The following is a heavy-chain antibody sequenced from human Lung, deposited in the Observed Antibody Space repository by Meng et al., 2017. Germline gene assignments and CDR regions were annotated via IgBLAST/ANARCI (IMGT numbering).Heavy chain of an antibody. CDR2: INHSGST. J-gene: IGHJ4*02. D-gene: IGHD4-11*01. V-gene: IGHV4-34*01. Sequence: QVQLQQWGAGLLKPSEPLSLTCVVAGGSFRDYYWSWIRQPPGKGLEWIGEINHSGSTNYNPSLESRATISVDTSQNNLSLKLSSVTAADSAVYYCARGPTTMAHDFDYWGQGTLVTVSS. CDR1: GGSFRDYY. CDR3: ARGPTTMAHDFDY.